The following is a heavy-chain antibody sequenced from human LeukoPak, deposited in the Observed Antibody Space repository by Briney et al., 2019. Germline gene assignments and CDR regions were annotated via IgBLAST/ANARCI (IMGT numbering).Heavy chain of an antibody. CDR3: ARDSSSWDNWFDP. CDR2: INHSGST. CDR1: GGSFSGYY. Sequence: SETLSLTCAVYGGSFSGYYWSWIRQPPGKGLEWIGEINHSGSTNYNPPLKSRVTISVDTSKNQFSLKLSSVTAADTAVYYCARDSSSWDNWFDPWGQGTLVTVSS. V-gene: IGHV4-34*01. D-gene: IGHD6-13*01. J-gene: IGHJ5*02.